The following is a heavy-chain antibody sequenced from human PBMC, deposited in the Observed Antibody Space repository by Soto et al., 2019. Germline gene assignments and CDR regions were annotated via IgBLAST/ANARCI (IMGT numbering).Heavy chain of an antibody. CDR2: IYRTGST. Sequence: SQTLSLPCIVSDGSFTSNNWWTWVRQPPGQGLEWIGEIYRTGSTNYNPSLKSRVTISLDKSENQFSLKVTSLTAADTAVHYCARRDPGTSVDYWGQGTLVTVSS. D-gene: IGHD1-7*01. CDR3: ARRDPGTSVDY. J-gene: IGHJ4*02. V-gene: IGHV4-4*02. CDR1: DGSFTSNNW.